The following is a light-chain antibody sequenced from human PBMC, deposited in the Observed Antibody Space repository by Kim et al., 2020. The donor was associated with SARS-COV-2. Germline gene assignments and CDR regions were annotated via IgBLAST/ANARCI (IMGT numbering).Light chain of an antibody. J-gene: IGLJ3*02. CDR2: VESSGSF. Sequence: GSSVQRTVTVSSGHSRYTVSWLQQQRGKGPGYWMQVESSGSFDMGSGIPDRVSGSSSGADRYLTISNLQSEDGADYYCETWDTNWVLGGGTQLTVL. CDR1: SGHSRYT. V-gene: IGLV4-60*03. CDR3: ETWDTNWV.